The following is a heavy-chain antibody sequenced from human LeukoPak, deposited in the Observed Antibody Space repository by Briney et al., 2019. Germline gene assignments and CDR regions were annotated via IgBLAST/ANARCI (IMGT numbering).Heavy chain of an antibody. CDR1: GFTFSPYW. Sequence: GGSMTLSCEASGFTFSPYWMHWVRQAQGEGLVWVSRINSDGSSTNYADSVKGRFTISRDNAKNTLYLQMNSLRVEDTAVYYCAREAFTSFDYWGQGTLVTVSS. J-gene: IGHJ4*02. V-gene: IGHV3-74*01. CDR2: INSDGSST. CDR3: AREAFTSFDY.